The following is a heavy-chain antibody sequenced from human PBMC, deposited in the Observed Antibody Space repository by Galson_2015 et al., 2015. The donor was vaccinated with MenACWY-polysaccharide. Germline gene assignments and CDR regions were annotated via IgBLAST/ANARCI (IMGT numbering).Heavy chain of an antibody. Sequence: SLRLSCAASGFTFSSYWMSWVRQAPGKGLEWVANIKQDGSEKYYVDSVKGRFTISRDNAKNSLYLQMNSLRAEDTAVYYCARDPSVSGYQPYDNWGQGTLVTVSS. CDR1: GFTFSSYW. CDR2: IKQDGSEK. V-gene: IGHV3-7*01. D-gene: IGHD3-22*01. CDR3: ARDPSVSGYQPYDN. J-gene: IGHJ4*02.